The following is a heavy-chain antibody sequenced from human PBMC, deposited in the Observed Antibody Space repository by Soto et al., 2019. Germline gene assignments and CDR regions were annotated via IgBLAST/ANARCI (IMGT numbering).Heavy chain of an antibody. V-gene: IGHV4-30-4*01. D-gene: IGHD3-22*01. CDR3: ARGQGYYYDSSASNWFDP. Sequence: QVQLQESGPRLVKPSQTLALTCTVSGGSISSGDYYWSWIRQPPGKGLEWIGYIFSSGTTYYNPSLKSRLVISVDKSKNQFSLRLTSVSAADTAVYYCARGQGYYYDSSASNWFDPWGQGILVTVSS. CDR2: IFSSGTT. CDR1: GGSISSGDYY. J-gene: IGHJ5*02.